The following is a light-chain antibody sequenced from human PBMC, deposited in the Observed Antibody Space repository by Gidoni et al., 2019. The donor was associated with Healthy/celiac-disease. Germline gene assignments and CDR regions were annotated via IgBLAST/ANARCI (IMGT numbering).Light chain of an antibody. CDR1: QSLLHSNGYNY. CDR2: LGS. Sequence: DIVMPQSPLSLPVTPGEPASISCRSSQSLLHSNGYNYLDWYLQKPGQSPQLLIYLGSNRASGVPDRFSGSGSGTDFTLKISRVEAEDVGVYYCMQALQTPITFGQXTRLEIK. V-gene: IGKV2-28*01. CDR3: MQALQTPIT. J-gene: IGKJ5*01.